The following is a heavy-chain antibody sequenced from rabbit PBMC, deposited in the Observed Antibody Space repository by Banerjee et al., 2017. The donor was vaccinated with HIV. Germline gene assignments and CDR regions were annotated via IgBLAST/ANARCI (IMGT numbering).Heavy chain of an antibody. J-gene: IGHJ4*01. V-gene: IGHV1S40*01. CDR2: IDAGSSGKT. D-gene: IGHD2-1*01. Sequence: VRQAPGKGLEWIACIDAGSSGKTYYASWAKGRFTISKTSSTTVTVQMTSLTAADTATYFCARATRTMLINLWGPGTLVTVS. CDR3: ARATRTMLINL.